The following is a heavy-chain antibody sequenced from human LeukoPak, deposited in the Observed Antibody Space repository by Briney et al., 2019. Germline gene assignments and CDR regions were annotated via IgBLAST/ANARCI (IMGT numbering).Heavy chain of an antibody. D-gene: IGHD1-26*01. CDR2: IYYSGAT. Sequence: SETLSLTCTVSGGSISNYYWTWIRQPPGKGLEWIGYIYYSGATYYNPSLKSRVTISVGTSKNQFSLKLTSVTAADTAVYYCARLSGSPHPPFDYWGQGTLVTVSS. V-gene: IGHV4-59*08. CDR1: GGSISNYY. J-gene: IGHJ4*02. CDR3: ARLSGSPHPPFDY.